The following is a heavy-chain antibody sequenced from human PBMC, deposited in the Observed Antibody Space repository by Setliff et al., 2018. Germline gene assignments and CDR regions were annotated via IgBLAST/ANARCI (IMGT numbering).Heavy chain of an antibody. D-gene: IGHD3-22*01. J-gene: IGHJ4*02. CDR3: ARESRYYYDNLGTLDY. CDR1: GGSISSGSYY. V-gene: IGHV4-61*02. Sequence: PSETLSLTCTVSGGSISSGSYYWSWIRQPAGKGLEWIGRIYTSGSTNYNPSLKSRVTISVDTSKNQFSLKLSSVTAADTAVYYCARESRYYYDNLGTLDYWGQGTLVTVSS. CDR2: IYTSGST.